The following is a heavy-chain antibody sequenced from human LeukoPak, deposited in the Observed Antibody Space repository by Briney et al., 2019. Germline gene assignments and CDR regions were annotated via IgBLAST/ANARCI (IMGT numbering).Heavy chain of an antibody. CDR1: GGSISSYY. Sequence: SETLSLTCTVSGGSISSYYWSWIRQPPGKGLEWIGYIYYSGNTNYNPSLRSRVTISVDTSKTQFSLRLSSVTAADTAVYYCARHGSGYYPHYFDYWGQGTLVTVSS. CDR3: ARHGSGYYPHYFDY. CDR2: IYYSGNT. V-gene: IGHV4-59*08. J-gene: IGHJ4*02. D-gene: IGHD3-3*01.